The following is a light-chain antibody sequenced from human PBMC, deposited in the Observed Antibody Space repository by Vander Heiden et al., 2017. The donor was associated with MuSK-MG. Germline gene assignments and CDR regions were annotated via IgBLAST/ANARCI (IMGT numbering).Light chain of an antibody. CDR2: AAS. CDR1: QGISSY. J-gene: IGKJ4*01. CDR3: QQEDSYPIT. Sequence: AIRMTQSPSSFSPSTGDRVTITCRASQGISSYLAWYQQKPGKAPKLLIYAASTLQSGVPSRFSGSGSGTDFTLTISYLQSEDFATYYCQQEDSYPITFGGGTKVEIK. V-gene: IGKV1-8*01.